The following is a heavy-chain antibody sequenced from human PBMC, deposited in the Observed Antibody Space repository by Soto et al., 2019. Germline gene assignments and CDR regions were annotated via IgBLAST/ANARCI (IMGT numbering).Heavy chain of an antibody. CDR3: ARDRRGLWFGGRIYYYYGMDV. V-gene: IGHV1-2*04. CDR2: INPNSGGT. Sequence: ASVKVSCKASGYTFTGYYMHWVRQAPGQGLEWMGWINPNSGGTNYAQKFQGWVTMTRDTSISTAYMELSRLRSDDTAVYYCARDRRGLWFGGRIYYYYGMDVWGQGTTVTVSS. D-gene: IGHD3-10*01. CDR1: GYTFTGYY. J-gene: IGHJ6*02.